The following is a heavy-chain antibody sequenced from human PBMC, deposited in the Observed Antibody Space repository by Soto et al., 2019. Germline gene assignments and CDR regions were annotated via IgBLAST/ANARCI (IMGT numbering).Heavy chain of an antibody. D-gene: IGHD2-2*01. CDR2: ISWNSGSI. Sequence: EVQLVESGGGLVQPGRSLRLSCAASGFTFDDYAMHWVRQAPGKALEWVSGISWNSGSIGYADSVKGRFTISRDNAKNSLYLQMNSLSAEDTALYYCAKDKYCSSTSCRRYYYYYYYMDVWGKGTTVTVSS. J-gene: IGHJ6*03. CDR3: AKDKYCSSTSCRRYYYYYYYMDV. V-gene: IGHV3-9*01. CDR1: GFTFDDYA.